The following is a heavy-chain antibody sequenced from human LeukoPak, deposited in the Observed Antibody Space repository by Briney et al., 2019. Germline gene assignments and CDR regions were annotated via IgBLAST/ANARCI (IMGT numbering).Heavy chain of an antibody. CDR3: ARGFFGSGYYYDSWQVDY. Sequence: PGGSLRLSCAASGFTFSSYSMNWVRQAPGKGLEWVSSISSSSSYIYYADSVKGRFTISRDNSKNTLYLQMNSLRAEDTAVYYCARGFFGSGYYYDSWQVDYWGQGTLVTVSS. V-gene: IGHV3-21*01. CDR1: GFTFSSYS. CDR2: ISSSSSYI. J-gene: IGHJ4*02. D-gene: IGHD3-22*01.